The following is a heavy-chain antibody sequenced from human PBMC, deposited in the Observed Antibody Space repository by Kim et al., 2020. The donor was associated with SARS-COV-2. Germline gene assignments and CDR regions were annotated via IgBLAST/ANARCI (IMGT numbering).Heavy chain of an antibody. CDR1: GYTFTGYY. Sequence: ASVKVSCKASGYTFTGYYMHWVRQAPGQGLEWMGWINPNSGGTNYAQKFQGRVTMTRDTSISTAYMELSRLRSDDTAVYYCASGIDSSSWYGGFYYYGMDVWGQGTTVTVSS. J-gene: IGHJ6*02. D-gene: IGHD6-13*01. CDR3: ASGIDSSSWYGGFYYYGMDV. V-gene: IGHV1-2*02. CDR2: INPNSGGT.